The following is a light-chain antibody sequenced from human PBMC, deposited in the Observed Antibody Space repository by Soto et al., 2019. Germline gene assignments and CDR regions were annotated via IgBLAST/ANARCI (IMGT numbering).Light chain of an antibody. V-gene: IGLV2-11*01. CDR1: ISDVGGSNH. J-gene: IGLJ1*01. CDR2: DVS. CDR3: CSSAGTYTFV. Sequence: QSLLTQPRSVYGSPGQSVTISCTGTISDVGGSNHVSWYQHHPGKAPKFMIYDVSKRPSGVPDRFSGSKSGNTASLTISGLQAEDEADYYCCSSAGTYTFVFGTGTKVTVL.